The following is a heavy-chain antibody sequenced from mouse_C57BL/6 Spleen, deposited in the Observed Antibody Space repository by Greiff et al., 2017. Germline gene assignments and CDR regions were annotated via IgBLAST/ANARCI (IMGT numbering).Heavy chain of an antibody. J-gene: IGHJ3*01. Sequence: QVQLQQPGAELVRPGSSVKLSCKASGYTFTSYWMDWVKQRPGQGLEWIGNIYPSDSETHYNQKFKDKATLTVDKSSSTAYMQLSSLTSEDSAVYYCARRSSGPFAYWGQGTLVTVSA. CDR2: IYPSDSET. CDR3: ARRSSGPFAY. CDR1: GYTFTSYW. D-gene: IGHD3-2*02. V-gene: IGHV1-61*01.